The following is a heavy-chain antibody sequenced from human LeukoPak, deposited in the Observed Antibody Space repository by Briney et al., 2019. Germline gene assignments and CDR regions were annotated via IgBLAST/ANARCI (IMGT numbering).Heavy chain of an antibody. CDR3: ARGSWYSFDY. J-gene: IGHJ4*02. V-gene: IGHV3-74*01. Sequence: GGSLRLSCTASGSTFSSYWMHWVRQAPGKGLEWFSQIKTDGSNADYADSVKGRFTIPRDNAKDTLYLQMNSLRPEDTAVYYCARGSWYSFDYWGQGTLVTVSS. CDR2: IKTDGSNA. CDR1: GSTFSSYW. D-gene: IGHD1-1*01.